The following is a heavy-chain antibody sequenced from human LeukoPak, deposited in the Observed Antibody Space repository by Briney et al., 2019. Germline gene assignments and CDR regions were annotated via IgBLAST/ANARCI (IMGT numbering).Heavy chain of an antibody. D-gene: IGHD3-10*01. CDR3: ARGFQKDYFPSYYFDY. CDR2: IIPIFGTA. CDR1: GGTFSSYA. Sequence: ASVKVSCKASGGTFSSYAISWVRQAPGQGLEWMGGIIPIFGTANYAQKFQGRVTITADESTSTAYMELSSLRSEDTAVYYCARGFQKDYFPSYYFDYWGQGTLVTVSS. J-gene: IGHJ4*02. V-gene: IGHV1-69*13.